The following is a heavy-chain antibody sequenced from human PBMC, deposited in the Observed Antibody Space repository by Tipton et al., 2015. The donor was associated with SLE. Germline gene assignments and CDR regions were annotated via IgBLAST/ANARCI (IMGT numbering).Heavy chain of an antibody. V-gene: IGHV4-4*07. J-gene: IGHJ4*02. D-gene: IGHD2-21*01. Sequence: TLSLICTVSGGSISGYYWSWVRQPAGKGLEWIGRIYTSASTIYNPSLKGRVTISVDTSMNQFSLKLFSVTAADTAVYYCARRRFQSASDSWGQGTLVTVSS. CDR3: ARRRFQSASDS. CDR2: IYTSAST. CDR1: GGSISGYY.